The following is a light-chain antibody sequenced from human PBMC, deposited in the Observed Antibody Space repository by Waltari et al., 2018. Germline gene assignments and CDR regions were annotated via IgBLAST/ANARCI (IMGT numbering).Light chain of an antibody. CDR3: HAAADNNWF. Sequence: YDLAQPFSVSPSPGQTAPITCSGDVLPEKYVRWFQQRPGQAPTLILYKDTERPSGIPERCSGSSTGSTVTLTIRGALLEDEADYHCHAAADNNWFFGGGTKLTVL. CDR1: VLPEKY. CDR2: KDT. V-gene: IGLV3-27*01. J-gene: IGLJ2*01.